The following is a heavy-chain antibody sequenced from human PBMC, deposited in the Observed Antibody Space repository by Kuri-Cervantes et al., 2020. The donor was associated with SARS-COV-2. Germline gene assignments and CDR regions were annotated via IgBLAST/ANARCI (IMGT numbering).Heavy chain of an antibody. CDR3: AREGIAGPFDY. CDR1: GFTFSSYD. V-gene: IGHV3-13*03. CDR2: IGTAGDT. D-gene: IGHD6-13*01. Sequence: GGSLRLSCAACGFTFSSYDMHWVRQATGKGLEWVSAIGTAGDTYYPGSVKGQITISRENAKNSLYLQMNSLRAGDTAVYYCAREGIAGPFDYWGQGTLVTVSS. J-gene: IGHJ4*02.